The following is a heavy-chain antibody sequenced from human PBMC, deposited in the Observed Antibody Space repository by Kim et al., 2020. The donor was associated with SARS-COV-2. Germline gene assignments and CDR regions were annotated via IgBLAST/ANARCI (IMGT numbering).Heavy chain of an antibody. CDR2: ISPTGGTT. CDR1: GFTFSSSA. Sequence: GGSLRLSCAASGFTFSSSAMTWVRQAPGKGLEWVSVISPTGGTTHYADSVKGRFTISRDNSKNTLYMPINSLRAEDTAIYYCAKDHSMGSWGQGTLVTVSS. D-gene: IGHD4-4*01. J-gene: IGHJ5*01. V-gene: IGHV3-23*01. CDR3: AKDHSMGS.